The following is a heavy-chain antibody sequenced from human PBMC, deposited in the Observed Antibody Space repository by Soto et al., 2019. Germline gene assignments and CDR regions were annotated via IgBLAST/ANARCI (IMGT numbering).Heavy chain of an antibody. Sequence: EVQLLESGGGLVQPGGSLRLSCVASGFTFSSYAMNWVRQAPGKGLEWVSTISASGGSTYYADSVKGRFIISRDNSKNTLYLQMDSLRAEDTAVYYCATGGYYYDSSGFDYWGQGTLVTVSS. CDR1: GFTFSSYA. D-gene: IGHD3-22*01. J-gene: IGHJ4*02. V-gene: IGHV3-23*01. CDR2: ISASGGST. CDR3: ATGGYYYDSSGFDY.